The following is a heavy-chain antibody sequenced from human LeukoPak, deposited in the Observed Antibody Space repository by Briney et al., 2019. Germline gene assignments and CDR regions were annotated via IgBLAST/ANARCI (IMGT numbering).Heavy chain of an antibody. V-gene: IGHV3-43*02. Sequence: GGSLRLSCAASGFTFDDYAMHWVRQAPGKGLEWVSLISGDGGSTYYADSVKGRFTISRDNSKNSLYLQMNSLRTEDTASYYCAKPWEMATIPAYWGQGTLVTVSS. CDR3: AKPWEMATIPAY. D-gene: IGHD5-24*01. CDR1: GFTFDDYA. J-gene: IGHJ4*02. CDR2: ISGDGGST.